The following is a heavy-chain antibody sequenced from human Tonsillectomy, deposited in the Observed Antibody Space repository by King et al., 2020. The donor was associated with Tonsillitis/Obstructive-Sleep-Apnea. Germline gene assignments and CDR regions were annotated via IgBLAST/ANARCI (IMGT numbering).Heavy chain of an antibody. D-gene: IGHD4-17*01. Sequence: VPLQESGPGLVKPSETLSLTCTVSGGSVSSGSYYWSWIRQPPGKGLEWIGYIYYSGSTNYNPSLKSRVTISVDTSKNQFSLKLSSVTAADTAVYYCARAVTTGDDAFDIWGQGTMVTVSS. CDR3: ARAVTTGDDAFDI. V-gene: IGHV4-61*01. CDR2: IYYSGST. J-gene: IGHJ3*02. CDR1: GGSVSSGSYY.